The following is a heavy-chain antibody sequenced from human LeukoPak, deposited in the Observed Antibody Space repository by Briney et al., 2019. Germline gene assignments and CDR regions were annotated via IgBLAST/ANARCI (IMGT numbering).Heavy chain of an antibody. CDR1: GGSFRSYA. CDR2: IIPIFGTA. CDR3: ARGWLAETTVVTPYNY. Sequence: SVKVSCKASGGSFRSYAINWVRQAPGQGLEWMGGIIPIFGTANYAQKFQDRVTITAVESMSTVYMELSSLRSEDTAVYYCARGWLAETTVVTPYNYWGQGTLVTVSS. J-gene: IGHJ4*02. D-gene: IGHD4-23*01. V-gene: IGHV1-69*13.